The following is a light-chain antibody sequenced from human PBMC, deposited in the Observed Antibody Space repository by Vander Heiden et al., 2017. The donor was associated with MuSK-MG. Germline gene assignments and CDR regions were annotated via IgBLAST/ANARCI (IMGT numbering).Light chain of an antibody. CDR1: SSGVGSYNL. CDR2: EVS. Sequence: QSALTQPASVSGSPGQSITIPCAGTSSGVGSYNLVSWYQQHPGKAPKLMIYEVSKRPSGVSNRFSGSKSGNTASLTISGLQAEDEADYYCCSCAGSSTYVVFGGGTRLTVL. V-gene: IGLV2-23*02. J-gene: IGLJ2*01. CDR3: CSCAGSSTYVV.